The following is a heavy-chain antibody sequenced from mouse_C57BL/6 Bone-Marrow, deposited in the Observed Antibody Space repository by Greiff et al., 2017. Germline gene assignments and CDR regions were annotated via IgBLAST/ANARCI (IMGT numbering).Heavy chain of an antibody. J-gene: IGHJ4*01. D-gene: IGHD2-5*01. CDR2: INPNYGTT. V-gene: IGHV1-39*01. CDR1: GYSFTDYN. CDR3: TYSNYVWAMDY. Sequence: EVQLQESGPELVKPGASVKISCKASGYSFTDYNMTWVKQSNGKSLEWIGVINPNYGTTSYNQKFEGKATLTVDQSSSPAYMQLNSLTSEDSAVYYCTYSNYVWAMDYWGQGTSVTVSS.